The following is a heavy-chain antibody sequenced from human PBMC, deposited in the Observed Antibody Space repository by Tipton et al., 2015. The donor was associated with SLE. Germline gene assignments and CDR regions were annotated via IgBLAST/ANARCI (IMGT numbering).Heavy chain of an antibody. CDR1: GGSISSYY. J-gene: IGHJ5*02. CDR3: ARDRDDSSGSLFDP. CDR2: IYTSGST. D-gene: IGHD3-22*01. V-gene: IGHV4-4*07. Sequence: TLSLTCTVSGGSISSYYWSWIRQPAGKGLEWLGRIYTSGSTNYNPSLKSRVTMSVDTSKNQFSLKLSSVTAADTAVYYCARDRDDSSGSLFDPWGQGTLVTVSS.